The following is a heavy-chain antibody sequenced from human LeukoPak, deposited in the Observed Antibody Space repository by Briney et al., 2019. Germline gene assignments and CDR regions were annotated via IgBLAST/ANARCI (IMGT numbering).Heavy chain of an antibody. CDR1: GFTFSSYA. J-gene: IGHJ4*02. CDR2: ISYDGSNK. CDR3: ARGGYSYGYETLNYFDY. D-gene: IGHD5-18*01. Sequence: PGRSLRLSCAASGFTFSSYAMHRVRQAPGKGLEWVAVISYDGSNKYYADSVKGRFTISRDNSKNTLYLQMNSLRAEDTAVYCCARGGYSYGYETLNYFDYWGQGTLVTVSS. V-gene: IGHV3-30-3*01.